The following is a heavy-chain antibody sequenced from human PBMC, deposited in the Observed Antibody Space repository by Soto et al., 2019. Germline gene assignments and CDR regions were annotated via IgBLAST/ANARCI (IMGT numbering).Heavy chain of an antibody. D-gene: IGHD3-10*01. CDR1: GYTFTSYG. J-gene: IGHJ5*02. CDR2: ISAYNGNT. Sequence: ASVKVSCKASGYTFTSYGISWVRQAPGQGLEWMGWISAYNGNTNYAQKLQGRVTMTTDTSTSTAYMGLRSLRSDDTAVYYCARDKLLWFGELLPNWFDPWGQGTLVTVSS. V-gene: IGHV1-18*04. CDR3: ARDKLLWFGELLPNWFDP.